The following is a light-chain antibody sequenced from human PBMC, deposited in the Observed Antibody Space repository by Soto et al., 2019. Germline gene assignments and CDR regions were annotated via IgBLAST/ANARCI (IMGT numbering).Light chain of an antibody. CDR2: GNT. V-gene: IGLV1-40*01. Sequence: QSVLAQPASVSGAPGQRVTISCTGTTSNIGADYDVQWYRQLPGTAPKLLIHGNTNRPSGVPDRFSGSKSGTSASLAIIGLQSDDEGDYYCQSYDSGLRGYVFGTGTKVTVL. CDR3: QSYDSGLRGYV. CDR1: TSNIGADYD. J-gene: IGLJ1*01.